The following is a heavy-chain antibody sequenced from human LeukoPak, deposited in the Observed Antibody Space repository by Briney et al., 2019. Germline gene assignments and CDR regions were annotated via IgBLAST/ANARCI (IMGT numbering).Heavy chain of an antibody. Sequence: PGRSLRLSCAASGFTFSSYGMHWVRQAPGKGLEWVAVIWYDGSNKYYADSVKGRFTISRDNSKNTLYLQMNSLRAEDTAVYYCARDFVADGKYYFDYWGQGTLVTVSS. CDR3: ARDFVADGKYYFDY. J-gene: IGHJ4*02. CDR1: GFTFSSYG. CDR2: IWYDGSNK. D-gene: IGHD1-26*01. V-gene: IGHV3-33*08.